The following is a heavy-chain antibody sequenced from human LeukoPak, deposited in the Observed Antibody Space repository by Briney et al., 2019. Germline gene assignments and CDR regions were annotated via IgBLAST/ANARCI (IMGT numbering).Heavy chain of an antibody. CDR3: ARDGYYYDSSGYYYGDYFDY. V-gene: IGHV4-4*07. Sequence: PSETLSLTCTVSGGSISSYYWSWIRQPAGKGLEWIGRNYTSGSTNYNPSLKSRVTMSVDTSKNQFSLKLSSVTAADTAVYYCARDGYYYDSSGYYYGDYFDYWGQGTLVTVSS. CDR2: NYTSGST. D-gene: IGHD3-22*01. CDR1: GGSISSYY. J-gene: IGHJ4*02.